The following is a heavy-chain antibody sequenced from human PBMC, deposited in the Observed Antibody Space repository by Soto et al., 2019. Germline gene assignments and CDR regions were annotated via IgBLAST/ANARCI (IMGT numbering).Heavy chain of an antibody. CDR2: IYHTGST. Sequence: QVQLQESGPGLVKPSGTLSLTCAVSGGSISSSNWWSWVRQPPGKGLEWIGEIYHTGSTNYNPSPKSRVTISVDKSKNQFSLKLSSVTAADTAVYYCASRYCSGGSCYGWFDPWGQGTLVTVSS. CDR1: GGSISSSNW. D-gene: IGHD2-15*01. J-gene: IGHJ5*02. CDR3: ASRYCSGGSCYGWFDP. V-gene: IGHV4-4*02.